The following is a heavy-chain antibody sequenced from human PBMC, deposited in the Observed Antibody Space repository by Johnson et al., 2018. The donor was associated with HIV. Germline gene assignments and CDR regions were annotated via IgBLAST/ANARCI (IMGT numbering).Heavy chain of an antibody. D-gene: IGHD3-10*01. CDR3: AKDRGGTPPMGAFDI. V-gene: IGHV3-33*06. J-gene: IGHJ3*02. Sequence: QVQLVESGGGVVQPGRSLRLSCEASGFTFRDYGMHWVRQAPGKGLEWVAVIWFDGITKYYSDSVKGRFTISRDNSKNTLYLQMNSLRAEDTAVYYCAKDRGGTPPMGAFDIWGQGTMVTVSS. CDR1: GFTFRDYG. CDR2: IWFDGITK.